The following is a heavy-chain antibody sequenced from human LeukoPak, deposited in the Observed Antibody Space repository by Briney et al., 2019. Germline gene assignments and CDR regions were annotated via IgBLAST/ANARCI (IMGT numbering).Heavy chain of an antibody. J-gene: IGHJ4*02. V-gene: IGHV3-30*03. Sequence: GGSLRLSCAASGFTFSSYGMHWVRQAPGKGLEWVAVISYDGSNKYYADSVKGRFTISRDNSKNTLYLQMNSLRAEDTAVYYCARVIGDSYGSGSYYNHYFDYWGQGTLVTVSS. CDR1: GFTFSSYG. CDR2: ISYDGSNK. CDR3: ARVIGDSYGSGSYYNHYFDY. D-gene: IGHD3-10*01.